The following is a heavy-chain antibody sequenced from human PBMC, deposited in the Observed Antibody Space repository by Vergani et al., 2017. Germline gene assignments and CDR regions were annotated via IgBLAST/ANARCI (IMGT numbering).Heavy chain of an antibody. Sequence: EVQLVESGGGLVQPGGSLRLSCAASGFTFSTYDMHWVRQATGKGLEWVSAIGTAGDTYYPGSVKGRFTISRENAKNSLYLQMNGLRAGDTAVYYCANSVIAGNVGVAYFGMDVWGRGNTGHR. D-gene: IGHD2/OR15-2a*01. V-gene: IGHV3-13*01. J-gene: IGHJ6*02. CDR3: ANSVIAGNVGVAYFGMDV. CDR2: IGTAGDT. CDR1: GFTFSTYD.